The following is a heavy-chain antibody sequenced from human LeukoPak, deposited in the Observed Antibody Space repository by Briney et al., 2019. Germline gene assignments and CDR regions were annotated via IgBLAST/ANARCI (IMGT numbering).Heavy chain of an antibody. Sequence: PSETLSLTCTVSGGSISSYYWSWIRQPPGKGLEWIGYIYYSGSTNYNPSLKSRVTISVDTSKNQFSLKLSSVTAADTAVYYCARRPTVFWAAFDIWGQGTMVTVSS. CDR2: IYYSGST. D-gene: IGHD3-3*01. CDR1: GGSISSYY. CDR3: ARRPTVFWAAFDI. J-gene: IGHJ3*02. V-gene: IGHV4-59*12.